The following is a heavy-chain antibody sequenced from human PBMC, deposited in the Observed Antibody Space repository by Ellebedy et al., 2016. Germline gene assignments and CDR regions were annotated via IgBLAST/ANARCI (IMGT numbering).Heavy chain of an antibody. CDR2: ITGDTATT. J-gene: IGHJ4*02. Sequence: GGSLRLSCAASGFTVSPYAMTWIRQAAGEGLEWVSAITGDTATTYYADSVKGRFTVSRDNSRNTLYLQMNSLRVEDTALYYCVKGASSGSWVTMEYWGQGALVTVSS. CDR1: GFTVSPYA. D-gene: IGHD6-13*01. CDR3: VKGASSGSWVTMEY. V-gene: IGHV3-23*01.